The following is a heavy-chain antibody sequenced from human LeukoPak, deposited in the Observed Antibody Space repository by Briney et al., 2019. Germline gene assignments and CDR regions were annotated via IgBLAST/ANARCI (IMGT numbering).Heavy chain of an antibody. CDR2: INGRGAGT. CDR1: GFTFSTYA. V-gene: IGHV3-23*01. CDR3: AQGDGTYYDFWSGSFVDY. Sequence: GGSLRLSCAASGFTFSTYAMSWVRQAPGKGLEWVSAINGRGAGTHYADSVKGRFTISRDNSNNTLYLQMNSLRADDTAIYYCAQGDGTYYDFWSGSFVDYWGQGTLVTVSS. D-gene: IGHD3-3*01. J-gene: IGHJ4*02.